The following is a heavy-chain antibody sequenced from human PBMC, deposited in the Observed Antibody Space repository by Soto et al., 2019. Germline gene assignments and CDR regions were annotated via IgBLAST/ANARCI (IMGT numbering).Heavy chain of an antibody. CDR1: GDSVSSNSAA. D-gene: IGHD6-6*01. J-gene: IGHJ6*02. Sequence: KQSQTLSLTCAISGDSVSSNSAAWNWIRQSPSRGLEWLGRTYYRTKWYKDYAVSVKSRITINPDTSKNKFSLQLNSVTPEDTAVYYCARENLVAARRRDYSYGMDFWGQGTMVTVSS. CDR3: ARENLVAARRRDYSYGMDF. CDR2: TYYRTKWYK. V-gene: IGHV6-1*01.